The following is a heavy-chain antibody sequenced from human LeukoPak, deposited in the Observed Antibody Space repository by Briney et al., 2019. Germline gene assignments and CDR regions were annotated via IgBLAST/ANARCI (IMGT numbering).Heavy chain of an antibody. D-gene: IGHD3-22*01. CDR3: AKGQDSGYDSSGYYGDNFDY. CDR1: GFTFSSYA. V-gene: IGHV3-23*01. J-gene: IGHJ4*02. Sequence: GGSLRLSCAASGFTFSSYAMSWVRQAPGKGLKWVSAISGSDGSTYYADSVKGRFTISRDNSKNTLYLQMNSLKAEDTAVYYCAKGQDSGYDSSGYYGDNFDYWGQGTLVTVSS. CDR2: ISGSDGST.